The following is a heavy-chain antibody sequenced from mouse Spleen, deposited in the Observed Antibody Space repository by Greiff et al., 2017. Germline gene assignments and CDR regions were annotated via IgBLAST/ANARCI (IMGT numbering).Heavy chain of an antibody. J-gene: IGHJ4*01. D-gene: IGHD1-1*01. CDR1: GFTFSSYA. CDR3: ASLLLRYAMDY. V-gene: IGHV5-9-3*01. CDR2: ISSGGGNT. Sequence: EVQRVESGGGLVKLGGSLKLSCAASGFTFSSYAMSWVRQTPEKRLEWVATISSGGGNTYYPDSVKGRFTISRDNAKNTLYLQMSSLKSEDTAMYYCASLLLRYAMDYWGQGTSVTVSS.